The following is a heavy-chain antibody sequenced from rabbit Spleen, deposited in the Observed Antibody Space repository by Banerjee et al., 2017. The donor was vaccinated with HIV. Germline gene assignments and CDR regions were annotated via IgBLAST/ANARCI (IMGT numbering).Heavy chain of an antibody. V-gene: IGHV1S47*01. CDR2: IYNGDGST. Sequence: EESGGDLVQPEGSLTLTCKVSGFDFSSDAMCWVRQAPGKGPEWIACIYNGDGSTYYANWVNGRFTISKTSSTTVTLQMTSLTVADTATYFCARNGGMLDYNLWGPGTLVTVS. D-gene: IGHD4-2*01. CDR1: GFDFSSDA. J-gene: IGHJ4*01. CDR3: ARNGGMLDYNL.